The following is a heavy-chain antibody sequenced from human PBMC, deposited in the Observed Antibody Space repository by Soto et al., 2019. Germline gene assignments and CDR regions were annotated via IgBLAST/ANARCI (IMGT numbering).Heavy chain of an antibody. CDR2: IYYSGST. V-gene: IGHV4-59*01. CDR3: ARVRCSGGSCRLRQNWFDP. CDR1: GGSISSYY. Sequence: PSETLSLTCTVSGGSISSYYWSWIRQPPGKGLEWIGYIYYSGSTNYNPSLKSRVTISVDTSKNQFSLKLSSVTAADTAVYYCARVRCSGGSCRLRQNWFDPWGQGTLVTVSS. D-gene: IGHD2-15*01. J-gene: IGHJ5*02.